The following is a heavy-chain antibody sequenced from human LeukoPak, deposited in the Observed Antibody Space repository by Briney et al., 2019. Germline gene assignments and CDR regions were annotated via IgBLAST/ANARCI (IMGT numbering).Heavy chain of an antibody. J-gene: IGHJ6*02. D-gene: IGHD3-10*01. CDR3: ARSGIPGITHYYYYGIDI. CDR1: GYTFTGYY. V-gene: IGHV1-2*06. CDR2: INPNSGGT. Sequence: ASVKVTCKSSGYTFTGYYIHWVRQSPGQGLEWMGRINPNSGGTNYAQKFQGRVTMTRDTSISTVYMELSRLRSDDTAVYYCARSGIPGITHYYYYGIDIWGQGTTVTVSS.